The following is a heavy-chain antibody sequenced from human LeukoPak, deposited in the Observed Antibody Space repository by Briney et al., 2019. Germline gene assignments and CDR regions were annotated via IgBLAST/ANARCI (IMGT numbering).Heavy chain of an antibody. Sequence: GGSLRLSCAGSGFALKSYSLTWVRQAPGKGLEWVSSISSSSSYIYYADSVKGRFTISRDNAKNSLYLQMNSLRAEDTAVYYCARDLILTKVVPAAWGAFDIWGQGTMVTVSS. CDR2: ISSSSSYI. V-gene: IGHV3-21*01. CDR3: ARDLILTKVVPAAWGAFDI. CDR1: GFALKSYS. D-gene: IGHD2-2*01. J-gene: IGHJ3*02.